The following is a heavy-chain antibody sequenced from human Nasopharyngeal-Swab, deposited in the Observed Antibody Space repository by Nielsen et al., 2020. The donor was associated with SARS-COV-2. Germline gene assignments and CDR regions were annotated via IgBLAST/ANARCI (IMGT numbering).Heavy chain of an antibody. Sequence: GESLKISCAAPGFTVSSNYMSWVRQAPGKGLEWVSVIYSGGSTYYADSVKGRFTISRHNSKNTLYLQMNSLRAEDTAVYYCARDYCSGGSCYCCSFDYWGQGTLVTVSS. D-gene: IGHD2-15*01. V-gene: IGHV3-53*04. CDR3: ARDYCSGGSCYCCSFDY. CDR1: GFTVSSNY. J-gene: IGHJ4*02. CDR2: IYSGGST.